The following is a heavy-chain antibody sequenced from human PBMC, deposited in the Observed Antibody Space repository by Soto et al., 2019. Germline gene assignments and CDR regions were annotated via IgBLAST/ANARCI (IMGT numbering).Heavy chain of an antibody. CDR2: IYHSGTT. V-gene: IGHV4-38-2*02. Sequence: SETLSRTWTVCGYSISNGYYWGWIRQSPEKGLEWFGTIYHSGTTYYNPSLKSRVIMSIDTSKNQFSLNLKSVTAADPAVYYCVRARRRTAMVHPWFDPWGQGTLVTVSS. J-gene: IGHJ5*02. CDR1: GYSISNGYY. CDR3: VRARRRTAMVHPWFDP. D-gene: IGHD5-18*01.